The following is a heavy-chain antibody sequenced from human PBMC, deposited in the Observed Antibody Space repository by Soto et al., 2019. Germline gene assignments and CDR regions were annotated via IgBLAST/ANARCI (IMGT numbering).Heavy chain of an antibody. CDR3: AKGEPWFDP. J-gene: IGHJ5*02. CDR2: IWYDGSTK. CDR1: GFTFSNYG. V-gene: IGHV3-33*06. D-gene: IGHD1-1*01. Sequence: QVQLVESGGGVVQPGRSLRLSCAASGFTFSNYGMHWVRQAPGKGLEWVAVIWYDGSTKYYADSVKGRFIISRDNSKNTLYLQMNSLRGEDTAVYYCAKGEPWFDPWGQGTLVTVSS.